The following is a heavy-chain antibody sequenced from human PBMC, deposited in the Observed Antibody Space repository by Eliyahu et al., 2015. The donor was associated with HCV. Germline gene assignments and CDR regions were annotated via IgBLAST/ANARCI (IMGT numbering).Heavy chain of an antibody. CDR3: AKVAYSNYDFDY. J-gene: IGHJ4*02. Sequence: QVQLVESGGGVVQPGRSLRLSCAASGFTFSSYGMHWVRQAPGKGLGWVAVISYDGSNKYYADSVKGRFTISRDNSKNTLYLQMNSLRAEDTAVYYCAKVAYSNYDFDYWGQGTLVTVSS. D-gene: IGHD4-11*01. V-gene: IGHV3-30*18. CDR2: ISYDGSNK. CDR1: GFTFSSYG.